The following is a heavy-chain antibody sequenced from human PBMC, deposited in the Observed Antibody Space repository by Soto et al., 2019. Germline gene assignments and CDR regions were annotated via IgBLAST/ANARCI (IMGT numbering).Heavy chain of an antibody. D-gene: IGHD6-13*01. J-gene: IGHJ4*02. CDR1: GFTFSSYA. CDR3: AKDPPRIAAAGKAHDY. Sequence: EVPLLESGGGLVQPGGSLRLSCAASGFTFSSYAMSWVRQAPGKGLEWVSAISGSGGSTYYADSVKGRFTISRDNSKNTLYLQMNSLRAEDTAVYYCAKDPPRIAAAGKAHDYWGQGTLVTVSS. V-gene: IGHV3-23*01. CDR2: ISGSGGST.